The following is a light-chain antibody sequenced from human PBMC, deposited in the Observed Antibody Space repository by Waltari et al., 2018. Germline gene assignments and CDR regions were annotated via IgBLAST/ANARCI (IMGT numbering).Light chain of an antibody. V-gene: IGKV3-20*01. J-gene: IGKJ1*01. CDR1: QSVSRA. CDR3: QHYLRLPVT. CDR2: GAS. Sequence: EIVLTPSPVTLSLSLGERATVSCRTSQSVSRALAWYQQKPGQAPRLLIYGASTRATGIPDRFSGSGSGTDFSLTISRLEPDDFAVYYCQHYLRLPVTFGQGTTVEI.